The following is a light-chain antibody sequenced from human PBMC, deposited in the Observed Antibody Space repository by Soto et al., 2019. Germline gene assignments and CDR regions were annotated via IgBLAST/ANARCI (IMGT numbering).Light chain of an antibody. CDR1: QNIRFW. CDR3: QQSHSFPPN. CDR2: GAS. Sequence: DIQMTQSPSAVSAAIGDRVTITCRASQNIRFWLAWYQQQTGKARKALIRGASSLQPGVPSRFIGSGSGTDFTLTIFSLQPEDFATYYCQQSHSFPPNFGGGNQGQI. J-gene: IGKJ4*01. V-gene: IGKV1D-12*01.